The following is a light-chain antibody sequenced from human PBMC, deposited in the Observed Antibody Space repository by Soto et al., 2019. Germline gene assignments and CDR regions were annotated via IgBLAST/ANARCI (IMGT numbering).Light chain of an antibody. V-gene: IGKV1-39*01. J-gene: IGKJ2*01. Sequence: DIQMTQSPSSLSASIGDRVTITCRAGQSISNYLNWYQQKPGKAPKLLIYAASGLQSGVPSRFSGHGSGTDFPLNLSSLQTEDFATYYCQQSYSTPRTFGQGTKLEIK. CDR2: AAS. CDR1: QSISNY. CDR3: QQSYSTPRT.